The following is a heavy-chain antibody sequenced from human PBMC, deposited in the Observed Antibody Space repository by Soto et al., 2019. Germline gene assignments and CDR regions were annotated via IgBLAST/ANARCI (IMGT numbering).Heavy chain of an antibody. J-gene: IGHJ4*02. V-gene: IGHV3-23*01. D-gene: IGHD4-4*01. Sequence: EVQLLETGGGLVQPGGSLRLSCAASGFTFSSYAMSWVRQAPGKGLEWVSAISGSGGSTYYADSVKGRFTISRDNSKKTLYLQMNSLRAEDTAVYYCAKDRPSYSNPFDYWGQGTLVTVSS. CDR1: GFTFSSYA. CDR2: ISGSGGST. CDR3: AKDRPSYSNPFDY.